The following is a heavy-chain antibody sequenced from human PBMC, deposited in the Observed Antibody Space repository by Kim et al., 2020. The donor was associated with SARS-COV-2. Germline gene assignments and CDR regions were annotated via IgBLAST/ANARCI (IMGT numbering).Heavy chain of an antibody. CDR3: AREGLLGRDGYPNT. Sequence: NPSLKSRVTISVDTSKNQFSLKLSSVTAADTAVYYCAREGLLGRDGYPNTWGQGTMVTVSS. D-gene: IGHD5-12*01. V-gene: IGHV4-39*07. J-gene: IGHJ3*01.